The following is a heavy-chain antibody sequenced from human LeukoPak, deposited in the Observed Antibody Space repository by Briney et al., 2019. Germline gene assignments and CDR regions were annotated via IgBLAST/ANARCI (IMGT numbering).Heavy chain of an antibody. CDR2: INPNSGGT. V-gene: IGHV1-2*02. J-gene: IGHJ2*01. D-gene: IGHD6-19*01. CDR3: ARDGEAVAGTRLPSYWYFDL. Sequence: ASMKVSCKASGYTFTGYYMYWVRQAPGQGLEWMGWINPNSGGTNYAQKFQGRVTITRDTSISTAYMELSRLRSDDTAVYYCARDGEAVAGTRLPSYWYFDLWGRGTLVTVSS. CDR1: GYTFTGYY.